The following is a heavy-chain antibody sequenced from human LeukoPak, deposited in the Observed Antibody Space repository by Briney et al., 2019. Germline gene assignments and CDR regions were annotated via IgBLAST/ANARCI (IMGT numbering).Heavy chain of an antibody. D-gene: IGHD5-12*01. J-gene: IGHJ6*03. CDR3: ARGGYSGYGRYYYYYMDV. Sequence: SVKVSCKASGGTFSSYAISWVRQAPGQGLEWMGRIIPIFGTANYAQKFQGRVTITTDESTSTAYMELSSLRSEDTAVYYCARGGYSGYGRYYYYYMDVWGKGTTFTVSS. CDR1: GGTFSSYA. V-gene: IGHV1-69*05. CDR2: IIPIFGTA.